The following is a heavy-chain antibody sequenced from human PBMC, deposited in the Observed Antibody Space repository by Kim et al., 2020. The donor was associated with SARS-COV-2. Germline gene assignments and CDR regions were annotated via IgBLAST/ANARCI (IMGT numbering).Heavy chain of an antibody. CDR3: AASFKDGGVYDMDV. Sequence: GGSLRLSCAASGFTVSSNYMSWVRQAPGKGLEWVSVIYSGGSTYYADYVKGRFIIYRHNTKNTLYIQMNSLRAEETAGYYCAASFKDGGVYDMDVWGQG. V-gene: IGHV3-53*04. J-gene: IGHJ6*02. CDR2: IYSGGST. D-gene: IGHD1-26*01. CDR1: GFTVSSNY.